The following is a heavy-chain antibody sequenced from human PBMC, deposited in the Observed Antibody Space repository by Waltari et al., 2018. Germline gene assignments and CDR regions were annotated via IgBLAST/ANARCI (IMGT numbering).Heavy chain of an antibody. CDR2: MCSSGSN. CDR1: GYSISSGYY. Sequence: QVQLQESGPGLVKPSETLSLTCAVSGYSISSGYYWGWIRQPPGKGLEWIGGMCSSGSNYYNTALTRRVTRSVDTAKNQFSLKRSLVTAADRAVDYGASRSVTSNWYFDLWGRGTLVTVSS. D-gene: IGHD4-4*01. V-gene: IGHV4-38-2*01. CDR3: ASRSVTSNWYFDL. J-gene: IGHJ2*01.